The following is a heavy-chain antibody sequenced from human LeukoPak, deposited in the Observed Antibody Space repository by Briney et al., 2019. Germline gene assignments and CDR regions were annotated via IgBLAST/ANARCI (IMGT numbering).Heavy chain of an antibody. CDR1: GGSISSYY. J-gene: IGHJ6*04. D-gene: IGHD2-2*01. Sequence: SETLSLTCTVSGGSISSYYWSWIRQPPGKGLEWIGYIYYSGSTNYNPSLKSRVTISVDTSKNQFSLKLSSVTAADTAVYYCARVWPYSSSTSCTPGGMDVWGKGTTVTVSS. CDR3: ARVWPYSSSTSCTPGGMDV. V-gene: IGHV4-59*01. CDR2: IYYSGST.